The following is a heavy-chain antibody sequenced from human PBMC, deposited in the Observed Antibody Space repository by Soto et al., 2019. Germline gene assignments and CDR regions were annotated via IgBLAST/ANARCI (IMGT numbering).Heavy chain of an antibody. J-gene: IGHJ4*02. Sequence: EVQLVESGGGLVQPGRSLRLSCTTSGFTFGDYAMSWFRQAPGKGLEWVGFIRSKAYGGTTEYAASVKGRFTFSRDDSKSIAYLPMNSLKTEDTAVYYCTRGREWELLLSHYWGQGTLVTVSS. D-gene: IGHD1-26*01. CDR2: IRSKAYGGTT. V-gene: IGHV3-49*03. CDR1: GFTFGDYA. CDR3: TRGREWELLLSHY.